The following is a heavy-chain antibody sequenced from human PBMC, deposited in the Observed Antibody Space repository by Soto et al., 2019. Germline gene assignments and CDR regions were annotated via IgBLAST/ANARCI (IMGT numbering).Heavy chain of an antibody. V-gene: IGHV6-1*01. CDR2: TYYRSKWYN. Sequence: SQTLSLPCAISGDSVSSNSAAWNWIRQSPSRGLEWLGRTYYRSKWYNDYAVSVKSRITINPDTSKNQFSLQLNSVTPEDTAVYYCARDREYSSSSTPVYYYGMDVWGQGTTVTVSS. CDR3: ARDREYSSSSTPVYYYGMDV. CDR1: GDSVSSNSAA. D-gene: IGHD6-6*01. J-gene: IGHJ6*02.